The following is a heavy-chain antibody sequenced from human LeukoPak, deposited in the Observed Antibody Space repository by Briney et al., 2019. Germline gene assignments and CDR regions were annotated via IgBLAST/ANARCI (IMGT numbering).Heavy chain of an antibody. CDR1: GFSFRSYW. V-gene: IGHV3-7*01. J-gene: IGHJ4*02. Sequence: PGGSLRLSCAASGFSFRSYWMDWVRQAPGKGLEWVANIKQDGIEKYFVDSVKGRFAISGDNAKNSLYLQMNNLRAEDTAVYYCARVFRGLMHYDYVWGSYRFDYWGQGTLVTVSS. CDR2: IKQDGIEK. D-gene: IGHD3-16*02. CDR3: ARVFRGLMHYDYVWGSYRFDY.